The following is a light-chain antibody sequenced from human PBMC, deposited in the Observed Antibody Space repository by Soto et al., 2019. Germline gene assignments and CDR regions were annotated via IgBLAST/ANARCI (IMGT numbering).Light chain of an antibody. CDR2: GAS. CDR1: QSVSSN. Sequence: EIVMTQSPATLSVSPGERATLSCRASQSVSSNLAWYQQKPGQAPRLLIYGASTRATGIPARFSGSGSGTEFTLTISSLQSEDFAVYYCQQYNNWTPDTLGQGTKVEIK. CDR3: QQYNNWTPDT. V-gene: IGKV3-15*01. J-gene: IGKJ1*01.